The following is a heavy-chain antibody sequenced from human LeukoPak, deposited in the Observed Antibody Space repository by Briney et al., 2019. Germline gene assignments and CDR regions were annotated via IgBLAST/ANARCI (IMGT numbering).Heavy chain of an antibody. D-gene: IGHD4-11*01. CDR1: GFTFSSYA. J-gene: IGHJ6*02. V-gene: IGHV3-23*01. CDR3: AILGPYSNYEAPPLWYYYGMDV. Sequence: GGSLRLSCAASGFTFSSYAMSWVRQAPGKGLEWVSAISGSGGSTYYADSVKGRFTISRDNSKNTLYLQMNSLRAEDTAVYYCAILGPYSNYEAPPLWYYYGMDVWGQGTTVTVSS. CDR2: ISGSGGST.